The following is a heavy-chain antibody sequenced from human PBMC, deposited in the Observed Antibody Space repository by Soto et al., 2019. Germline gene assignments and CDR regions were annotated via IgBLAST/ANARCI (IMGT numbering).Heavy chain of an antibody. D-gene: IGHD2-15*01. V-gene: IGHV3-74*01. CDR2: INSDGSST. CDR3: VRTSLVVAAATREGY. CDR1: GFTFSSYW. J-gene: IGHJ4*02. Sequence: EVQLVESGGGLVQPGESLRLSCAASGFTFSSYWMHWVRQAPGKGLVWVSLINSDGSSTSYAGSVKGRFTISRDNAKNTLYLQRNSLSAEATPVYYCVRTSLVVAAATREGYWGQGTLVTASA.